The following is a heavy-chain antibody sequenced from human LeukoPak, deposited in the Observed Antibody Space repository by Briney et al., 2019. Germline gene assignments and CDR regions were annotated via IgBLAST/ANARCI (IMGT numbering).Heavy chain of an antibody. J-gene: IGHJ4*02. D-gene: IGHD2-2*01. V-gene: IGHV3-21*01. CDR1: GFTFSTYA. CDR2: ISSSSIYI. Sequence: PGGSLRLSCVASGFTFSTYAMSWVRQAPGKGLEWVSSISSSSIYIYYADSVKGRFTISRDNAKNSLYLQMNSLRAEDTAVYYCARARYCSSTNCYEHDYWGQGTLVTVSS. CDR3: ARARYCSSTNCYEHDY.